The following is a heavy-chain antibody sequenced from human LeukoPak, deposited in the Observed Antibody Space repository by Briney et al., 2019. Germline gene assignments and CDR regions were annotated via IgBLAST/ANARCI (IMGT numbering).Heavy chain of an antibody. Sequence: PSETLSLTCTVSGGSISSYYWTWIRQPPGKGLEWLGSIYYTGSTNYNPSLKSRVTISVDMSKSQFSLQLSSVTAAETAVYYCARAYSRGGNFYYFDYWGQGTLVTVSS. CDR3: ARAYSRGGNFYYFDY. V-gene: IGHV4-59*01. CDR1: GGSISSYY. CDR2: IYYTGST. D-gene: IGHD2-15*01. J-gene: IGHJ4*02.